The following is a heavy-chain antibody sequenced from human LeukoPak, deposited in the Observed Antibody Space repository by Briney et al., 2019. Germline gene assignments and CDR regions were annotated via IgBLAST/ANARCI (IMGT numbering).Heavy chain of an antibody. CDR2: IYSSGRT. Sequence: PSETLSLSCTVSGGSIITYYWSWIRQPAPKGLEWIGRIYSSGRTNYHPSLESRVTMSVDTSKNQFSLNLPSVTAADTAVYYCARAYGDLYFVYWAQGILVTVPS. J-gene: IGHJ4*02. CDR3: ARAYGDLYFVY. V-gene: IGHV4-4*07. CDR1: GGSIITYY. D-gene: IGHD4-17*01.